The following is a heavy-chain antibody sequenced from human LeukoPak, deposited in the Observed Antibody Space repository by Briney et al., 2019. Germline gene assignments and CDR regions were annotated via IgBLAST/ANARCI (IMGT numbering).Heavy chain of an antibody. Sequence: GASVKVSCKASGYTFTSYDINWVRQATGHGLEWMGWMNPNRGNTGYAQKFQGRVTMTRNTSISTAYMELSSLRSEDTAVYYCARGETLLGVPAAHFGWGYWFDPWGQGTLVTVSS. J-gene: IGHJ5*02. D-gene: IGHD2-2*01. CDR1: GYTFTSYD. V-gene: IGHV1-8*01. CDR2: MNPNRGNT. CDR3: ARGETLLGVPAAHFGWGYWFDP.